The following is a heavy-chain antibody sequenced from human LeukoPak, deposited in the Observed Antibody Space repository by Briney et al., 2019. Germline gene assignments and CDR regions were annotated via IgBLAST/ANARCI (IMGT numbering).Heavy chain of an antibody. D-gene: IGHD2-2*01. J-gene: IGHJ6*02. V-gene: IGHV3-48*03. CDR2: ISSSGSTI. CDR3: ARARYCSSTICYDGMDV. CDR1: GFTFSSYE. Sequence: GGSLTLSCAASGFTFSSYEMKWVRQAPGKGLEGVSYISSSGSTIYYADSGKGRFTISRDNAKNSLYLKMNSLRAEDTAVYYCARARYCSSTICYDGMDVWGQGTTVTVSS.